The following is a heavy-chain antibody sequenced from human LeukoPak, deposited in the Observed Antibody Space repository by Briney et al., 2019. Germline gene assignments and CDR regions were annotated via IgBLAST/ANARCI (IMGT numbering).Heavy chain of an antibody. CDR2: RDPEYGET. CDR1: GTTLTTLS. Sequence: ASVKVSCKVIGTTLTTLSIHWVRQAPGKGLEWMGGRDPEYGETIYAQDFQGRITMTQDTSTDTAFLELNRLTSEDTALYYCASATIIWGSYRSWLDPWGQGSLVTVSS. D-gene: IGHD3-16*02. CDR3: ASATIIWGSYRSWLDP. J-gene: IGHJ5*02. V-gene: IGHV1-24*01.